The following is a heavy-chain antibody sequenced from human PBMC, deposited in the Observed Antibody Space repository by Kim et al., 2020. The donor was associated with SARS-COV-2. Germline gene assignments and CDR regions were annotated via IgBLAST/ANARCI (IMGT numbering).Heavy chain of an antibody. CDR1: GYTFTNYA. Sequence: ASVKVSCKASGYTFTNYAMHWVRQAPGQRLEWMGWVNAGNGNTKYSQNFQGRVTITRDTSASTSYMELSSLRSEDTAVYYCSRALYYYDMSTYSLYFDYWGQGALVPVSS. CDR3: SRALYYYDMSTYSLYFDY. V-gene: IGHV1-3*01. J-gene: IGHJ4*02. CDR2: VNAGNGNT. D-gene: IGHD3-22*01.